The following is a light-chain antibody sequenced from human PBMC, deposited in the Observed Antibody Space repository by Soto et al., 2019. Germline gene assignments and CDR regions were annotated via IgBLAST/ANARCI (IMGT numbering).Light chain of an antibody. CDR3: QQYATSPTT. Sequence: EIVLTQSPDTLSLSPGERATVSCRASQSVDSYLAWYQQRPGQAPRLLIYGTSSRAIGIPGRFSGSESGTDFTLTISRVEPEDFAVYYCQQYATSPTTFGQGTRLDNK. J-gene: IGKJ5*01. CDR1: QSVDSY. V-gene: IGKV3-20*01. CDR2: GTS.